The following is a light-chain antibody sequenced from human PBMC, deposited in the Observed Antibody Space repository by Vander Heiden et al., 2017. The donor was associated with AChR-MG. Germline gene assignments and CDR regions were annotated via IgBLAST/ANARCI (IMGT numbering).Light chain of an antibody. Sequence: EILLTQSPATLSLSPGERATLSYRASQSIFNYLAWYQQKPGQTPRLLIYDASNRATGTQARFSGSGSGTDLTLTISSLEPEDLAVYYCQPRRNWPITFGQGTRLEI. CDR2: DAS. V-gene: IGKV3-11*01. J-gene: IGKJ5*01. CDR1: QSIFNY. CDR3: QPRRNWPIT.